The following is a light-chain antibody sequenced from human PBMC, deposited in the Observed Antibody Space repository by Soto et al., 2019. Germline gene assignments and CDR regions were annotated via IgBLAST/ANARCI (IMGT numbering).Light chain of an antibody. Sequence: QAVLTQSSSASGSLGSSVNLACTLSSGHSSNIIAWHQQQPGKAPRYLMKLEGSGSCNKGSGVPERFSGSSSGADRYLTISNLQSEDEADYYCETWDNNTRVFGGGTKVTVL. J-gene: IGLJ3*02. CDR1: SGHSSNI. V-gene: IGLV4-60*03. CDR2: LEGSGSC. CDR3: ETWDNNTRV.